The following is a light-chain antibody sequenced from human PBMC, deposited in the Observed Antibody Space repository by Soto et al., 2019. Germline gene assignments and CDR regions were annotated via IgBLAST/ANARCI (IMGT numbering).Light chain of an antibody. CDR3: QQRSNWPGT. Sequence: EIVLTQSPATLSLSPGERATLSFRASQRGSSYLAWYQQKPGQAPRLLIYDASNRATGIPARFSGSGSGTDFTLTISSLEPEDFAVYYCQQRSNWPGTFGQGTKVEIK. CDR2: DAS. J-gene: IGKJ1*01. V-gene: IGKV3-11*01. CDR1: QRGSSY.